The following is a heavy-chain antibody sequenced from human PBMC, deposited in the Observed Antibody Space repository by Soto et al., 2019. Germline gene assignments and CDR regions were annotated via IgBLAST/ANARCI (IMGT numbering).Heavy chain of an antibody. Sequence: GGSLRLSCAASGFTFSSYAMSWVRQAPGKGLEWVSAISGSGGSTYYADSGKGRFTISRDNSKNTLYLQMNSLRAEDTAVYYCAKVGRWSGVATKGDYYYYYYMDVWGKGTTVTVSS. CDR3: AKVGRWSGVATKGDYYYYYYMDV. D-gene: IGHD3-3*01. CDR2: ISGSGGST. J-gene: IGHJ6*03. V-gene: IGHV3-23*01. CDR1: GFTFSSYA.